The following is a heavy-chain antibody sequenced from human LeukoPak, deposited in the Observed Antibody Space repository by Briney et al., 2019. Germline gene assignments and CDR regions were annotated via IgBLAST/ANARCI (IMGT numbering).Heavy chain of an antibody. CDR1: GFTFSSYG. CDR2: ISYDGSNK. D-gene: IGHD3-22*01. V-gene: IGHV3-30*03. CDR3: VNYYDSSGYCGEPNAFDI. J-gene: IGHJ3*02. Sequence: GGSLRLSCAASGFTFSSYGMHWVRQAPGKGLEWVAVISYDGSNKYYADSVKGRFTISRDNSKNTLYLQMNRLRAEDTAVYYCVNYYDSSGYCGEPNAFDIWGQGTMVTVSS.